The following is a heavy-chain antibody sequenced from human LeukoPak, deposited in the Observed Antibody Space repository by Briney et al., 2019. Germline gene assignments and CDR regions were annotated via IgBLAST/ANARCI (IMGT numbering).Heavy chain of an antibody. D-gene: IGHD2-8*02. CDR1: GFTFRNFG. J-gene: IGHJ4*02. CDR3: XKDKSQVGVDSASTLVDH. V-gene: IGHV3-30*02. Sequence: GGALTLSCAASGFTFRNFGMHWVRQAPGKGLEWVAFIRFDGRDEYYVDSLKGRFTISRDNSKNTVYLQMNGLTSEDTALYYCXKDKSQVGVDSASTLVDHWGQGTLVIVSS. CDR2: IRFDGRDE.